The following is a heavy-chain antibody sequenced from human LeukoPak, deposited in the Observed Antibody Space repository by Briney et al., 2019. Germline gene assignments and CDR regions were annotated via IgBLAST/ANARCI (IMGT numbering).Heavy chain of an antibody. CDR3: ASLSGYSYGYFDY. V-gene: IGHV4-39*01. J-gene: IGHJ4*02. Sequence: SETPSLTCTVSGGSISSSSYYWGWIRQPPGKGLEWIGSIYYSGSTYYNPSLKSRVTISVDTSKNQFSLKLSSVTAADTAVYYCASLSGYSYGYFDYWGQGTLVTVSS. CDR1: GGSISSSSYY. D-gene: IGHD5-18*01. CDR2: IYYSGST.